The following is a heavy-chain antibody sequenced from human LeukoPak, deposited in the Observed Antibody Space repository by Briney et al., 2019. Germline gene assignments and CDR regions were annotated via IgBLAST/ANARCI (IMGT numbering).Heavy chain of an antibody. CDR3: ARDRGGFGTRGNWFDP. CDR1: GGTFSSYA. CDR2: IIPIFGIA. Sequence: ASVKVSCKASGGTFSSYAISWVRQAPGQGLEWMGRIIPIFGIANYARKFQGRVTITADKSTSTAYMELSSLRSEDTAVYYCARDRGGFGTRGNWFDPWGQGTLVTVSS. D-gene: IGHD3-10*01. V-gene: IGHV1-69*04. J-gene: IGHJ5*02.